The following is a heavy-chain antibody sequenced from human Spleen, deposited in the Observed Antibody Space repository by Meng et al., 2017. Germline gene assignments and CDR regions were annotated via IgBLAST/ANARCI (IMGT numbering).Heavy chain of an antibody. CDR3: ARDLVDSSGY. Sequence: GESLKISCAASGFTVSSNYMSWVRQAPGKGLEWVAVISYDGSNKYYADSVKGRFTISRDNSKNTLYLQMNSLRAEDTAVYYCARDLVDSSGYWGQGTLVTVSS. CDR2: ISYDGSNK. V-gene: IGHV3-30*03. J-gene: IGHJ4*02. D-gene: IGHD6-19*01. CDR1: GFTVSSNY.